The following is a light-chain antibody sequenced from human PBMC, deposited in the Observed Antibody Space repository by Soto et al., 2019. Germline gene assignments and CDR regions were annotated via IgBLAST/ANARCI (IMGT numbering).Light chain of an antibody. CDR3: QQSYTTTRT. V-gene: IGKV1-39*01. CDR2: GAS. J-gene: IGKJ2*01. CDR1: QSIGSY. Sequence: DIQMTQSPAPLSASVGDRVTITCRASQSIGSYLTWHQQRPGKAPRLLIYGASNLQSGVPSRFSGSGSGTDFTLTISSLQPEDFAIYYCQQSYTTTRTFGQGTKVDI.